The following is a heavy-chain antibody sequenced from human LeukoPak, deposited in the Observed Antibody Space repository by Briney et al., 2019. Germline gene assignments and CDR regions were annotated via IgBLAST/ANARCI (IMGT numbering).Heavy chain of an antibody. D-gene: IGHD3-10*01. CDR1: GFTFSSYS. V-gene: IGHV3-21*01. Sequence: GGSLRLSCAASGFTFSSYSMNWVCQAPGKGLEWVSSISSSSSYIYYADSVKGRFTISRDNAKNSLYLQMNSLRAEDTAVYYCARGGSGRPIDYWGQGTLVTVSS. J-gene: IGHJ4*02. CDR3: ARGGSGRPIDY. CDR2: ISSSSSYI.